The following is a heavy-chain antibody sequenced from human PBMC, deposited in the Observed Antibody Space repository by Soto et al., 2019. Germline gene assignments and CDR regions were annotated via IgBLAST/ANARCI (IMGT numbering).Heavy chain of an antibody. V-gene: IGHV4-4*02. D-gene: IGHD2-15*01. CDR3: ARDAALPGAADRFDY. J-gene: IGHJ4*02. CDR1: GDSITRNAW. CDR2: AYHNGLT. Sequence: SETRSLTCAVSGDSITRNAWWSWIRQSPGKGLEWIGEAYHNGLTNYNPSLKSRVTMSTDTSKNQFYLTLTSVTAADTAMYYSARDAALPGAADRFDYWGRGTLVIVSS.